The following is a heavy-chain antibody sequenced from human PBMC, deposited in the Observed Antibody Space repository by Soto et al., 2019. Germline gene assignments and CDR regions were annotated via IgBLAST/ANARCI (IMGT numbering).Heavy chain of an antibody. CDR1: LLIVSNCS. CDR3: ERECDITAAFDY. CDR2: ISGSGGSS. D-gene: IGHD6-13*01. Sequence: EVRVLESGGVLVQPGGSLRLSCLSPLLIVSNCSMSWVRQAPVKRLEWVSGISGSGGSSHYADSSKGRFTISIDNSKNTLFLQMNPLRAEDTAVYYCERECDITAAFDYWGQGTLVTVSS. J-gene: IGHJ4*02. V-gene: IGHV3-23*01.